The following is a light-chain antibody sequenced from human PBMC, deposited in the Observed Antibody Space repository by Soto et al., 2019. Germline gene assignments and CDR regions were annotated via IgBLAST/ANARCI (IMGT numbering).Light chain of an antibody. Sequence: EIVMTQSPRPLSLSPVEGATVSCQASQSVSSHLAWYQHKPGQAPRLLFYDASTRATGIPARFSGSGSGTEFTLAISSLQSEDFAVYYCQHYHGWPITFGQGTRLEI. J-gene: IGKJ5*01. CDR1: QSVSSH. CDR2: DAS. CDR3: QHYHGWPIT. V-gene: IGKV3-15*01.